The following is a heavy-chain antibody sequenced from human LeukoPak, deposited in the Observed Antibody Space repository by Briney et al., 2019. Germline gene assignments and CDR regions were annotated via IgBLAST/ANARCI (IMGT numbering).Heavy chain of an antibody. Sequence: ASVKVSCKASGYTFTGYYMHWVRQAPGQGLEWMGWINPNSGGTNYAQKFQGRVTVTRDTSISTAYMELSRLRSDDTAVYYRARDSSGYSYGYGYWGQGTLVTVSS. J-gene: IGHJ4*02. CDR1: GYTFTGYY. CDR3: ARDSSGYSYGYGY. D-gene: IGHD5-18*01. CDR2: INPNSGGT. V-gene: IGHV1-2*02.